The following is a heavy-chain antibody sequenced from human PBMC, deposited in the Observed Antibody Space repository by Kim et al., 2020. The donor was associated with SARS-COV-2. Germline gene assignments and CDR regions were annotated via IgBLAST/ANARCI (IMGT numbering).Heavy chain of an antibody. D-gene: IGHD2-15*01. CDR1: GDTFSSFD. J-gene: IGHJ6*03. V-gene: IGHV1-8*01. CDR3: ARYCSADSCHPGVYYYYYMDV. CDR2: MNPNSGNT. Sequence: ASVKVSCKASGDTFSSFDINWVRQAPGQGLEWMGWMNPNSGNTGYAQKFQGRVTMTSNPSIRTAYLELSSLRSEDTAVYYCARYCSADSCHPGVYYYYYMDVWGKGTTVTVSS.